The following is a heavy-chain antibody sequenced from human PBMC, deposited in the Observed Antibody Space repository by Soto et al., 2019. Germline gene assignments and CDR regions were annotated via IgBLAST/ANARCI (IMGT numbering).Heavy chain of an antibody. CDR2: IRPKSGET. V-gene: IGHV1-2*02. Sequence: QVQLVQSGAEVEEPGASVKVSCKASGYNFNDYFMHWMRQAPGQGLEWMGWIRPKSGETKYEQKFQGRVTMTSDTSISTAYMQLTMVTSDDTAVYFCAAETGADTFDYWGQGPLVTVST. CDR3: AAETGADTFDY. CDR1: GYNFNDYF. J-gene: IGHJ4*02. D-gene: IGHD1-1*01.